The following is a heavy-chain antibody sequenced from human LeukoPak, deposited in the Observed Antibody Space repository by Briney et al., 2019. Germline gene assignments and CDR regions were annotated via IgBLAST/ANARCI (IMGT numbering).Heavy chain of an antibody. CDR2: INPNSGGT. CDR1: GYTFTGYY. Sequence: ASVKVSCKASGYTFTGYYMHWVRQAPGQGLEWMGWINPNSGGTNYAQKFQGRVTMTRDTSISTAYMELSRLRSDDTAVYYCARDLGTSYQVDYWGQGTLVTVSS. J-gene: IGHJ4*02. CDR3: ARDLGTSYQVDY. D-gene: IGHD1-14*01. V-gene: IGHV1-2*02.